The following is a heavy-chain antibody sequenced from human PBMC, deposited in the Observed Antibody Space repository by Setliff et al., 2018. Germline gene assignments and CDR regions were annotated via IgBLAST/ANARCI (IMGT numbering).Heavy chain of an antibody. CDR3: CSGSYLFVY. CDR2: IHYSGNDI. J-gene: IGHJ4*02. Sequence: LRLSCAASGFIFSNHGMHWVRQAPGKGLDWVSFIHYSGNDIHYADSVKGRFTISRDNAKNSLYLQMDSLRVEYTAVYYCCSGSYLFVYWGQGSLVTVSS. CDR1: GFIFSNHG. D-gene: IGHD1-26*01. V-gene: IGHV3-30*02.